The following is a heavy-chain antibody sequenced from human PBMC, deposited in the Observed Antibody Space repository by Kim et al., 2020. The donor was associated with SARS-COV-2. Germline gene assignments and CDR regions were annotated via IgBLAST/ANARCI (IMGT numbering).Heavy chain of an antibody. CDR3: AREKITMLVGVITPYYYYGMDV. Sequence: GGSLRLSCEASGFTFSSYWMSWVRQAPGKGREWVANIKQDGSEKYYVDSVKGRFTISRDNAKNSMDLPMNSMRAEETAVYYWAREKITMLVGVITPYYYYGMDVWGQGTTVTVSS. CDR2: IKQDGSEK. V-gene: IGHV3-7*01. CDR1: GFTFSSYW. D-gene: IGHD3-22*01. J-gene: IGHJ6*02.